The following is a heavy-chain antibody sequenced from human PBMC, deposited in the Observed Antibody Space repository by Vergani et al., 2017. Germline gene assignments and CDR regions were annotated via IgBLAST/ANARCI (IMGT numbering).Heavy chain of an antibody. Sequence: QLQLQESGPGLVKPSETLSLTCTVSGGSISSSSYYWGWIRQPPGKGLEWIGSIYYSWSTYYNPSLKSRVTISVDTSKNQFSLKLSSVTAADTTVYYCARGVRAEYFQHWGQGTLVTVSS. V-gene: IGHV4-39*01. CDR2: IYYSWST. CDR3: ARGVRAEYFQH. CDR1: GGSISSSSYY. J-gene: IGHJ1*01.